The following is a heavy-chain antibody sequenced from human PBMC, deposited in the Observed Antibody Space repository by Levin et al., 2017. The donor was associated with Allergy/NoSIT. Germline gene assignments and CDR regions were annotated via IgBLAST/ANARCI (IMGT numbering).Heavy chain of an antibody. D-gene: IGHD3-3*01. CDR1: GFSLSNARMG. J-gene: IGHJ4*02. CDR2: IFSNDEK. Sequence: SGPTLVKPTETLTLTCTVSGFSLSNARMGVSWIRQPPGKALEWLAHIFSNDEKSYSTSLKSRLTISKDTSKSQVVLTMTNMDPVDTATYYCARIIDRDDRRKRAFDYWGQGTLVTVSS. V-gene: IGHV2-26*01. CDR3: ARIIDRDDRRKRAFDY.